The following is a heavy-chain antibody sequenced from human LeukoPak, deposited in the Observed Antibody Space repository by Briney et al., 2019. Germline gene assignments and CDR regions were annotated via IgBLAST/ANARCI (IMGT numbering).Heavy chain of an antibody. CDR3: ARDRPHDAFDI. CDR1: GYSFTTYW. CDR2: IYPGDSDT. J-gene: IGHJ3*02. V-gene: IGHV5-51*01. Sequence: GESLKISCKGSGYSFTTYWIGWVRQMPGEGLEWMGIIYPGDSDTRYSPSFQGQVNISADKSISTAYLQWSSLKASDTAMYYCARDRPHDAFDIWGQGTTVTVSS.